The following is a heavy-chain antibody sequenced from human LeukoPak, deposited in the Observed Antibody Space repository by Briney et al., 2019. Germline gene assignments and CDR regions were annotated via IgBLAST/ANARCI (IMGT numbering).Heavy chain of an antibody. Sequence: PGGSLRLSCVASGFHFRTYGMSWVRQPPGKGLEWIGETNHSGSTNYNPSLKSRVTISVDTSRNQISLNLSSVTAADTAVYYCVSQIRGGYSSSWYIRYWGQGTLVTVSS. CDR1: GFHFRTYG. CDR2: TNHSGST. V-gene: IGHV4-34*01. CDR3: VSQIRGGYSSSWYIRY. D-gene: IGHD6-13*01. J-gene: IGHJ4*02.